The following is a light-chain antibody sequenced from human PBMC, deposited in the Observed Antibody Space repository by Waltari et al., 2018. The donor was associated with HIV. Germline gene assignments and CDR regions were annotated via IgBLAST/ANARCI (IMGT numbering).Light chain of an antibody. J-gene: IGLJ2*01. CDR1: NIAATKS. Sequence: SYVLTQPPSVSVAPGQTARITCGGNNIAATKSVHWYRLNPGQAPVVVIYDDRDRPSGIPDRFSGSSSGNTATLTISGTQAMDEADYYCQTWDSSHVVFGGGTKLTVL. V-gene: IGLV3-21*02. CDR2: DDR. CDR3: QTWDSSHVV.